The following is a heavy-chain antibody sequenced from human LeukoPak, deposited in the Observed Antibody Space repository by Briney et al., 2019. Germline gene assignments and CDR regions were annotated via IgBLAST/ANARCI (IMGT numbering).Heavy chain of an antibody. J-gene: IGHJ6*03. CDR1: GGTFSSHA. V-gene: IGHV1-69*13. CDR2: IIPIFGTA. Sequence: ASVKVSCKASGGTFSSHAISWVRQAPGQGLEWMGGIIPIFGTAKPAQKFQGRVTISADESTSTAYLEVSSLRSEDSAVYYCARSIYDPSFTGTTKHYYYMDVWGKGTTVAISS. D-gene: IGHD1-1*01. CDR3: ARSIYDPSFTGTTKHYYYMDV.